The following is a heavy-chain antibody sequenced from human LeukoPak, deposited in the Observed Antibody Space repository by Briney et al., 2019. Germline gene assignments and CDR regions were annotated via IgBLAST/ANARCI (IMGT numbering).Heavy chain of an antibody. CDR2: TYYRSKWYN. CDR3: ARDGPHYYDSSGYLDY. CDR1: GDSVSSNSAA. Sequence: QTLSLTCAISGDSVSSNSAAWNWIRQSPSRGLEWLGRTYYRSKWYNDYAVSVKSRITINPDTSKNQLSLQLNSVTPEDTAVYYCARDGPHYYDSSGYLDYWGQGTLVTVSS. J-gene: IGHJ4*02. D-gene: IGHD3-22*01. V-gene: IGHV6-1*01.